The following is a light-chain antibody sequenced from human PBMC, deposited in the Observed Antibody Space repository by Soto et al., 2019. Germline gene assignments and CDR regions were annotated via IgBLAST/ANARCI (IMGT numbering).Light chain of an antibody. CDR2: EVS. Sequence: QSVLTQPPSVSGSPGQSVTISCTGTSSDVGSYNRVSWYQQSPGTAPKLMIYEVSNRPSGISNRFSGSKSGNTASLTISGLQAEDEADYYCQSYTNRNTLIFGGGTKLTVL. J-gene: IGLJ2*01. V-gene: IGLV2-18*02. CDR3: QSYTNRNTLI. CDR1: SSDVGSYNR.